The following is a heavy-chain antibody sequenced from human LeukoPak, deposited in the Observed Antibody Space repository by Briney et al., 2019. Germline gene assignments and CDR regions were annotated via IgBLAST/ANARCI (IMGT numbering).Heavy chain of an antibody. V-gene: IGHV3-72*01. CDR2: TKNKANTYTT. J-gene: IGHJ4*02. Sequence: GRSLRLSCAASGFTFSSYGMHWVRQAPGKGLEWVGRTKNKANTYTTEYAASVKGRFTISRDDSKNSLYLQMNSLKTEDTAVYYCARAFRHGGHDFEFDYWGQGTLVTVSS. CDR3: ARAFRHGGHDFEFDY. D-gene: IGHD5-12*01. CDR1: GFTFSSYG.